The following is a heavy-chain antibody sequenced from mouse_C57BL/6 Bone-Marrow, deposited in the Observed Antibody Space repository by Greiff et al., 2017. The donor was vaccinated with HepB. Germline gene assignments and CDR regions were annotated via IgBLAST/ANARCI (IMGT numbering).Heavy chain of an antibody. V-gene: IGHV1-64*01. CDR3: TRRGIYDYALYY. Sequence: QPGAELVKPGASVKLSCKASGYTFTSYWMHWVKQRPGQGLEWIGMIHPNSGSTNYNEKFKSKATLTVDKSSSTAYMQLSSLTSEDSAVYYCTRRGIYDYALYYWGQGTTLTVSS. CDR1: GYTFTSYW. CDR2: IHPNSGST. D-gene: IGHD2-4*01. J-gene: IGHJ2*01.